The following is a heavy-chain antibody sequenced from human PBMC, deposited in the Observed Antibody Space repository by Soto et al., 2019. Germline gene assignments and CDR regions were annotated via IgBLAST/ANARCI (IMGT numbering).Heavy chain of an antibody. Sequence: SVKVSCKASGGTFSSYTISWVRQAPGQGLEWMGRIIPILGIANYAQKFQGRVTITADKSTSTAYMELSSLRSEDTAVYYCASATYYDYIWGSYRPFDYWGQGTLVTVSS. J-gene: IGHJ4*02. CDR1: GGTFSSYT. CDR3: ASATYYDYIWGSYRPFDY. V-gene: IGHV1-69*02. D-gene: IGHD3-16*02. CDR2: IIPILGIA.